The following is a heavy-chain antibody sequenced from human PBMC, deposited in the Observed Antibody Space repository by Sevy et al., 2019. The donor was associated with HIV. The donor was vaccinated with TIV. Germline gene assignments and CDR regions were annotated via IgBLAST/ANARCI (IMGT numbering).Heavy chain of an antibody. J-gene: IGHJ3*02. V-gene: IGHV3-23*01. D-gene: IGHD3-22*01. Sequence: GGSLRLSCAASGFTFNNYAMNWVRQAPGKGLEWVSAISGSGFSTYYADSVKGRFTFSRDNSKNTLYLQMNSLRAEDTAVYYFAKDRIDGCAYYPEGAFDIWGQWTMVTVSS. CDR2: ISGSGFST. CDR1: GFTFNNYA. CDR3: AKDRIDGCAYYPEGAFDI.